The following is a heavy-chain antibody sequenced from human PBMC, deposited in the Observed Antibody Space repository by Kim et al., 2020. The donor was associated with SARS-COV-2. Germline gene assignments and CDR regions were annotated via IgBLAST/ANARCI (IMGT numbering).Heavy chain of an antibody. CDR2: IYYSGST. Sequence: SETLSLTCTVSGGSISSSDHYWGWIRQPPGKGLEWIATIYYSGSTYSNPSLKGRVTISVDTSKNQFSLRLSSVTATDTAVYYCARDLRNWYFDLWGRGTLVTFSS. CDR1: GGSISSSDHY. J-gene: IGHJ2*01. CDR3: ARDLRNWYFDL. V-gene: IGHV4-39*02.